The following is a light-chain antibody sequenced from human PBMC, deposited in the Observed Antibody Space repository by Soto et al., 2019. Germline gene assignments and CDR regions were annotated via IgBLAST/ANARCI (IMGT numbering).Light chain of an antibody. V-gene: IGLV2-14*03. CDR3: NSYTTSSSLYV. CDR2: DVS. Sequence: QSALTQPASVSGSPGQSITIPCTGTSSDIGGYDHVSWYQQHPGKAPKLLVYDVSNRPSGVSDRFSGSKSANTASLTISGLQAEDKADYYCNSYTTSSSLYVFGTGTKLTVL. CDR1: SSDIGGYDH. J-gene: IGLJ1*01.